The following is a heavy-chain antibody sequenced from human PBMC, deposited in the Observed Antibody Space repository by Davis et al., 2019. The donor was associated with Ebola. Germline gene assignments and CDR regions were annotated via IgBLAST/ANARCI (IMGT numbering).Heavy chain of an antibody. CDR1: GFTFGDYA. Sequence: GESLKISCTASGFTFGDYAMSWFRQAPGKGLEWVGFIRSKAYGGTTEYAASVKGRFTISRDDSKSIAYLQMNSLKTEDTAVYYCTRVWYREWLLHGWGQGTLVTVSS. CDR2: IRSKAYGGTT. D-gene: IGHD3-3*01. J-gene: IGHJ4*02. CDR3: TRVWYREWLLHG. V-gene: IGHV3-49*03.